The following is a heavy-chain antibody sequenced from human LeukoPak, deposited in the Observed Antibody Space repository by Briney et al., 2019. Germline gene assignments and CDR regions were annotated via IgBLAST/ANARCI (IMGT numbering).Heavy chain of an antibody. CDR3: AREEASGWSPFDY. CDR2: IIPIFGTA. Sequence: ASVKASCKASGGTFSSYAISWVRQAPGQGLEWMGGIIPIFGTANYAQKFQGRVTITADESTSTAYMELSSLRSEDTAVYYCAREEASGWSPFDYWGQGTLVTVSS. CDR1: GGTFSSYA. D-gene: IGHD6-19*01. V-gene: IGHV1-69*13. J-gene: IGHJ4*02.